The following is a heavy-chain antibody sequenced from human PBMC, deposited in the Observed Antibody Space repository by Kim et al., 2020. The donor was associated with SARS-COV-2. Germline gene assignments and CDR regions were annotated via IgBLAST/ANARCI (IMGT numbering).Heavy chain of an antibody. V-gene: IGHV3-30*18. Sequence: GGSLRLSCAASGFTFSSYGMHWVRQAPGKGLEWVAVISYDGSNKYYADSVKGRFTISRDNSKNTLYLQMNSLRAEDTAVYYCAKDLRAPRLVLDYWGQGTLVAVSS. D-gene: IGHD6-19*01. CDR1: GFTFSSYG. CDR3: AKDLRAPRLVLDY. CDR2: ISYDGSNK. J-gene: IGHJ4*02.